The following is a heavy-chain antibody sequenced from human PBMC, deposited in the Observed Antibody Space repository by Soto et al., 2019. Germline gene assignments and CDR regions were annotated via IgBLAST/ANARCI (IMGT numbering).Heavy chain of an antibody. J-gene: IGHJ4*02. CDR3: ARAGGYDEANFDY. V-gene: IGHV4-59*01. D-gene: IGHD5-12*01. Sequence: PSETLSLTCTVSGGSIGSYYWSWIRQPPGKGLEWIGYIYYSGSTNYNPSLKSRVTISVDTSKNQFSLKLSSVTAADTAVYYCARAGGYDEANFDYWGQGTLVTVSS. CDR1: GGSIGSYY. CDR2: IYYSGST.